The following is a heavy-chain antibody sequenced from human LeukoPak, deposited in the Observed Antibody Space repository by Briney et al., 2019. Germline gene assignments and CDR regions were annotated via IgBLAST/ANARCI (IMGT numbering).Heavy chain of an antibody. Sequence: PSETLSLTCTVSGGSISSYYWSWIRQPPGKGLEWIGYIYYSGSTNYNPSLKSRVTISVDTSKNQFSLKLSSVTAADTAVYYCARPMVRGVPDYWGQGTLVTVSS. CDR3: ARPMVRGVPDY. D-gene: IGHD3-10*01. CDR2: IYYSGST. CDR1: GGSISSYY. J-gene: IGHJ4*02. V-gene: IGHV4-59*12.